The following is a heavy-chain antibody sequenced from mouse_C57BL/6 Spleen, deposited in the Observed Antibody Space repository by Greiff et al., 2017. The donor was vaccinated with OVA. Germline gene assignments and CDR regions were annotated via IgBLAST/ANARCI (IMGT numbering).Heavy chain of an antibody. CDR3: ARWPAVVANYGDY. V-gene: IGHV1-72*01. CDR1: GYTFTSYW. CDR2: IDPNSGGT. J-gene: IGHJ2*01. Sequence: QVQLQQPGAELVKPGASVKLSCKASGYTFTSYWMHWVKQRPGRGLEWIGRIDPNSGGTKYNEKFKSKATLTVDQPSSTAYMQLSGLTSEDSAVYYWARWPAVVANYGDYWGQGTTLTVAS. D-gene: IGHD1-1*01.